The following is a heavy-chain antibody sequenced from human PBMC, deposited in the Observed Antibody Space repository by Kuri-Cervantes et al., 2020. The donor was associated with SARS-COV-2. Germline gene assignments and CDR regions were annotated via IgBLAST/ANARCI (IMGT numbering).Heavy chain of an antibody. CDR2: IIPILGIA. J-gene: IGHJ4*02. V-gene: IGHV1-69*02. Sequence: SVKVSCKASGGTFSSYTISWVRQAPGQGLEWMGRIIPILGIANYAQKFQGRVTITADKSTSTAYMELSSLRSEDTAVYYCARSGYDRAGYFDYWGQGTLVTDSS. CDR1: GGTFSSYT. CDR3: ARSGYDRAGYFDY. D-gene: IGHD5-12*01.